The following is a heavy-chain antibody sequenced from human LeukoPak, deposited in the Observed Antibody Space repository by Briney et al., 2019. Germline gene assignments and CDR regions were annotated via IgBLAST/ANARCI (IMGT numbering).Heavy chain of an antibody. D-gene: IGHD2-8*01. Sequence: GGSLRLSCEASGLSFSSYAFAWVRQASGKGLEWVAAVSGGGGGSHFADSVKGRFTISRDNAKNTMYLQMNGLRVEDTAMYFCGSDPNGDYVGALGYWGRGALVTVSS. CDR2: VSGGGGGS. J-gene: IGHJ4*01. CDR1: GLSFSSYA. V-gene: IGHV3-23*01. CDR3: GSDPNGDYVGALGY.